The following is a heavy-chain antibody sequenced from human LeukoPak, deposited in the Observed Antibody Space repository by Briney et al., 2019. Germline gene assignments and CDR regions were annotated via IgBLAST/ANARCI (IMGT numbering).Heavy chain of an antibody. Sequence: GALRLSCAASGFTVSSHYMNWVRQAPGKGLEWVSLIYSGGSTYYADSVKGRFTISRDNSKNTLYLQMNSLRADDTAVYYCARDSNGPAFWGQGTLVTVSS. CDR3: ARDSNGPAF. V-gene: IGHV3-53*01. CDR2: IYSGGST. CDR1: GFTVSSHY. D-gene: IGHD6-19*01. J-gene: IGHJ4*02.